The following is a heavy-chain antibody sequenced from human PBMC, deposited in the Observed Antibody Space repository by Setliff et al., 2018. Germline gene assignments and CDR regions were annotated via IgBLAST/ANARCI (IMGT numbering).Heavy chain of an antibody. D-gene: IGHD2-8*02. V-gene: IGHV1-69*13. Sequence: SVKVSCKASGGTFSSYAIDWVRQAPGQGLEWMGGIIPMFGTTNYAQRFRGRVTITADESTTTAYLELSSLRSEDTAVYYCARVRDCSGGVCHRGFHHYMDVWGKGTTVTVSS. CDR3: ARVRDCSGGVCHRGFHHYMDV. CDR1: GGTFSSYA. CDR2: IIPMFGTT. J-gene: IGHJ6*03.